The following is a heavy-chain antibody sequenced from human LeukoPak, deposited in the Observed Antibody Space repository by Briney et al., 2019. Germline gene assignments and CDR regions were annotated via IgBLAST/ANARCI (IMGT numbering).Heavy chain of an antibody. J-gene: IGHJ4*02. CDR1: GVSISSYY. D-gene: IGHD3-22*01. CDR3: ARVDYDSSGPYYFDY. CDR2: IYYSGST. Sequence: SETLSLTCTVSGVSISSYYWSRIRQPPGKGLEWIGYIYYSGSTNYNPSLKSRVTISVDTSKNQFSLKLSSVTAADTAVYYCARVDYDSSGPYYFDYWGQGTLVTVSS. V-gene: IGHV4-59*01.